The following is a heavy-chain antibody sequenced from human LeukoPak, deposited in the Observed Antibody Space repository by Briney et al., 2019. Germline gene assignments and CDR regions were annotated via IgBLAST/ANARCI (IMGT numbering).Heavy chain of an antibody. CDR3: ARAPPNYYYHYGMDV. CDR2: ISSSGSTI. V-gene: IGHV3-11*01. CDR1: GFTFSDYY. Sequence: PGGSLRLSCAASGFTFSDYYMSWIRQAPGKGLEWVSYISSSGSTIYYADSVKGRFTISRDNAKNSLYLQMNSLRAEDTAVYYCARAPPNYYYHYGMDVWGQGTTVTVSS. J-gene: IGHJ6*02.